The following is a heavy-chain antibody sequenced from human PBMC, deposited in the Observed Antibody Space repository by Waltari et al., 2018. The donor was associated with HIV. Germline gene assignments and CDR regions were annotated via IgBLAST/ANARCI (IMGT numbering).Heavy chain of an antibody. CDR2: INHSGST. CDR1: GGSFSGYY. V-gene: IGHV4-34*01. D-gene: IGHD3-22*01. Sequence: QVQLQQWGAGLLKPSETLSLTCAVYGGSFSGYYWSWIRQPPGKGLEWIGEINHSGSTNYNPSLKSRVTISVDTSKNQFSLKLSSVTAADTAVYYCARGYYYDSSGPADYWGQGTLVTVSS. J-gene: IGHJ4*02. CDR3: ARGYYYDSSGPADY.